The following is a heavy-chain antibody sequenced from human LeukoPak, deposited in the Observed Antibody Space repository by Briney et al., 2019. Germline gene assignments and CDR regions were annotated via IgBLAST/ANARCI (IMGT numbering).Heavy chain of an antibody. CDR3: ARGCIPGADFDY. CDR1: GGSISSYY. V-gene: IGHV4-59*01. J-gene: IGHJ4*02. Sequence: SETLSLTCTVSGGSISSYYWSWIRQPPVKGLEWIGYIYYSGSTNYNPSLKSRVTISVDTSKNQFSLKLSSVTAADTAVYYCARGCIPGADFDYWGQGTLVTVSS. CDR2: IYYSGST.